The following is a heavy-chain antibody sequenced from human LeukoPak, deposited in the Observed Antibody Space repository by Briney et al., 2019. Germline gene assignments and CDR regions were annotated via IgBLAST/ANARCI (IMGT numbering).Heavy chain of an antibody. CDR3: SYSNNLRY. CDR2: IKHDGSEK. D-gene: IGHD2/OR15-2a*01. Sequence: GGSLRLSCAASGFTFGDQWMNWVRQAPGQGLEWVACIKHDGSEKYYVDSVEGRFTISRDNAKSSMSLQMNSVRVEDTAVYYCSYSNNLRYWGPGTLVTVSS. J-gene: IGHJ4*02. V-gene: IGHV3-7*01. CDR1: GFTFGDQW.